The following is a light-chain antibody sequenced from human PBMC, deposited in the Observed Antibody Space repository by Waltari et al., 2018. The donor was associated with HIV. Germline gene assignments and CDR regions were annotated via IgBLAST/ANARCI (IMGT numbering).Light chain of an antibody. J-gene: IGKJ1*01. V-gene: IGKV1-39*01. CDR3: QQSYNTPPWT. Sequence: DIQMTQSPSSLSASVGDRDTITCRASQSISSYLNWYQHKPGKAPKLLIYAASSLQSGVPSRFSGSGSGTDFTLTISSLQPEDFATYYCQQSYNTPPWTFGQGTKVAFK. CDR1: QSISSY. CDR2: AAS.